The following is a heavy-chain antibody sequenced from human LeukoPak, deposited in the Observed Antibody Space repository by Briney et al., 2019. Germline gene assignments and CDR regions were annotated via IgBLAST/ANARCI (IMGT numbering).Heavy chain of an antibody. CDR3: ARSVPRKYSGSYYVD. CDR1: GGSISSSSYY. J-gene: IGHJ4*02. Sequence: SETLSLTCTVSGGSISSSSYYWGWIRQPPGKGLEWIGSIYYSGSTYYNPSLKSRVTISVDTSKNQFSLKLSSVTAADTAVYYCARSVPRKYSGSYYVDWGQGTLVTVSS. V-gene: IGHV4-39*07. CDR2: IYYSGST. D-gene: IGHD1-26*01.